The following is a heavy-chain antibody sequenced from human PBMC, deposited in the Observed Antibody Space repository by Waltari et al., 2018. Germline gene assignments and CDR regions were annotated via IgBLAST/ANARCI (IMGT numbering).Heavy chain of an antibody. D-gene: IGHD3-16*02. CDR2: IIPIFGTA. V-gene: IGHV1-69*01. J-gene: IGHJ4*02. CDR1: GGTFSSYA. CDR3: ARGGKLRLGELSLYYLGQYYFDY. Sequence: QVQLVQSGAEVKKPGSSVKVSCKASGGTFSSYAISWVRPAPGQGLEWMGGIIPIFGTANYAQKFQGRVTITADESTSTAYMELSSLRSEDTAVYYCARGGKLRLGELSLYYLGQYYFDYWGQGTLVTVSS.